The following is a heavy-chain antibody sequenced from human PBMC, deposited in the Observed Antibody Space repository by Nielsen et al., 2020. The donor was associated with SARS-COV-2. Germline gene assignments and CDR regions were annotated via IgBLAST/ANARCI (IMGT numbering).Heavy chain of an antibody. CDR2: IRSKAYGGTT. D-gene: IGHD3-3*01. Sequence: GESLKISCAASGFTFSNAWMSWVRQAPGKGLEWVGFIRSKAYGGTTEHAASVKGRFTISRDDSKSIAYLQMNSLKTEDTAVYYCTRGHYDFWSGYYTPGYWGQGTLVTVSS. CDR3: TRGHYDFWSGYYTPGY. CDR1: GFTFSNAW. J-gene: IGHJ4*02. V-gene: IGHV3-49*04.